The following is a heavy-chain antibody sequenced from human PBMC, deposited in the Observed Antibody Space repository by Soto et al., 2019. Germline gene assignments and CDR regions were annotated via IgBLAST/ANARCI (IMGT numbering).Heavy chain of an antibody. V-gene: IGHV3-23*01. CDR1: GFTFSSYA. CDR3: AKTNTRITMIVENWFDP. CDR2: ISGSGGST. D-gene: IGHD3-22*01. J-gene: IGHJ5*02. Sequence: PGGSLRLSCAASGFTFSSYAMSWVRQAPGKGLEWVSAISGSGGSTYYADSVKGRFTISRDNSKNTLYLQMNSLRAEDTAVYYCAKTNTRITMIVENWFDPWGQGTLVTVSS.